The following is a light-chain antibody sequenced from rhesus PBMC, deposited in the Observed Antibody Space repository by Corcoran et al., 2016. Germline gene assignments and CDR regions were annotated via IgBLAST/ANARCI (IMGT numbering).Light chain of an antibody. J-gene: IGKJ4*01. CDR3: QQYNSALT. V-gene: IGKV1-16*01. Sequence: DIQMTQSPSSLSASVGDKVTITCQASQSISSWLAWYQQKPGKAPKPLIYKASRWESWVPSRFSGSGSGTYCTLTISSLQPEDFATYYCQQYNSALTFGGGTKVELE. CDR1: QSISSW. CDR2: KAS.